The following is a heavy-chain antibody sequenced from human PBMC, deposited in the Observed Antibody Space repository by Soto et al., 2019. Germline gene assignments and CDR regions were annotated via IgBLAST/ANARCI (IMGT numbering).Heavy chain of an antibody. J-gene: IGHJ5*02. CDR3: ARGQRFSAWFDP. Sequence: QVHLQESGPGLVKPSETLSLTCSVSGGTISGYYWTWIRQPAGKGLEWIGRIYSSGNTKYNPSLQRRVTMSLDTSNNQFSLRLTSVTAADTAVYYCARGQRFSAWFDPWGQGTLVTVSS. D-gene: IGHD3-3*01. CDR2: IYSSGNT. V-gene: IGHV4-4*07. CDR1: GGTISGYY.